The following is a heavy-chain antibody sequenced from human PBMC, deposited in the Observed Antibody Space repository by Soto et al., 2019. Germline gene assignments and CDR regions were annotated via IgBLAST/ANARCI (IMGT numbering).Heavy chain of an antibody. CDR3: ARDGYGDPYYYYAMDV. CDR1: GFTFSFYE. D-gene: IGHD4-17*01. J-gene: IGHJ6*02. CDR2: ISTSGYTI. Sequence: EVQLVESGGGLVQPGGSLRLSCAASGFTFSFYEMNWVRQAPGKGLEWLSYISTSGYTIYYADSVKGRFTISRDNAKNSLYLQMNSLRAEDTALYYCARDGYGDPYYYYAMDVWGQGTTVTASS. V-gene: IGHV3-48*03.